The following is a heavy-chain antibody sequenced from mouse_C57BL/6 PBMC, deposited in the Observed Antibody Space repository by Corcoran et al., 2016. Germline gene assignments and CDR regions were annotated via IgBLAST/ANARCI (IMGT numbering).Heavy chain of an antibody. Sequence: EVQLQQSGPELVKPGASVKISCKASGYTFTDYYMNWVKQSHGKSLEWIGDINPNNGGTSYNQKFKGKATLTVDKSSSTAYMELRSLTSEDSAVYYCATGGSSPYYFDYWGQGTTLTVSS. J-gene: IGHJ2*01. CDR2: INPNNGGT. CDR1: GYTFTDYY. D-gene: IGHD1-1*01. CDR3: ATGGSSPYYFDY. V-gene: IGHV1-26*01.